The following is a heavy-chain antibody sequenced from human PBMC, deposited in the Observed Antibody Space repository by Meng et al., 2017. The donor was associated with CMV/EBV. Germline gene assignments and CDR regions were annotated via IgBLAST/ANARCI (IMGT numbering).Heavy chain of an antibody. Sequence: ITLKCPGPTRVKPTQTPTLTCTVSVFSLSTSGVGVGWIRQPPGKALEWLALIYWDDDKRYSPSLKSRLTITKDTSKNQVVLTMTNMDPVDTATYYCAHRGQSSGWAILYFDYWGQGTLVTVSS. CDR2: IYWDDDK. V-gene: IGHV2-5*02. J-gene: IGHJ4*02. D-gene: IGHD6-19*01. CDR1: VFSLSTSGVG. CDR3: AHRGQSSGWAILYFDY.